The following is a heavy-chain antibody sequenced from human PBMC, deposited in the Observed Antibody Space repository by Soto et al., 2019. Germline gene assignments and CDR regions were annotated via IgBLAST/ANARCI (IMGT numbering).Heavy chain of an antibody. Sequence: QVQLVQSGAEVKKPGSSVKVSCKASGGTFSSYAISWVRQAPGQGLEWMGGIIPIFGTANYAQKFQGRVTITADESTSTAYMELSGLRSEDTAVYYCARVSGGLRFSLGYFDYWGQGTLVTVSS. J-gene: IGHJ4*02. D-gene: IGHD3-3*01. CDR2: IIPIFGTA. V-gene: IGHV1-69*01. CDR1: GGTFSSYA. CDR3: ARVSGGLRFSLGYFDY.